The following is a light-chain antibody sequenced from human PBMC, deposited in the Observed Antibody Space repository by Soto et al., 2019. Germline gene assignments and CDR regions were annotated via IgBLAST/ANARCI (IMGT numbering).Light chain of an antibody. J-gene: IGKJ2*01. CDR3: QQYGSSTET. V-gene: IGKV3-20*01. Sequence: EIVLTQSPGTLSLSPGARATLSCRASQSVSSSYLAWYQQKPGQAPRLLIYGASSRATGIPDRFSGSGSGTDFTLTISRLEPEDVAVYYCQQYGSSTETFGQGTKLEIK. CDR1: QSVSSSY. CDR2: GAS.